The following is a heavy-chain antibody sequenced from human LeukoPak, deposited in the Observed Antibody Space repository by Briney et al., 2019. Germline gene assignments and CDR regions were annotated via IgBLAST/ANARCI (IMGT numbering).Heavy chain of an antibody. Sequence: SQTLSLTCAISGDSVSINSAGWNWIRQSPSRGLEWLGSTYYRSKWYNDYAVAVKSQITINPDTSKNQFSLQLNSVTPEDTAVYYCARDGCSSTSCYAQARFDYWGQGTLVTVSS. J-gene: IGHJ4*02. D-gene: IGHD2-2*01. CDR2: TYYRSKWYN. V-gene: IGHV6-1*01. CDR3: ARDGCSSTSCYAQARFDY. CDR1: GDSVSINSAG.